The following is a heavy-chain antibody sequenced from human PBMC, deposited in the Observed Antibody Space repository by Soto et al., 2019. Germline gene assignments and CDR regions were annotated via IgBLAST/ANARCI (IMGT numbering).Heavy chain of an antibody. D-gene: IGHD3-3*01. Sequence: PSETLSLTCAVYGGSFSGYYWSWIRQPPGKGLEWIGYIYYSGSTYYNPSLKGRVTISVDTSKNQFSLKLSSVTAADTAVYYCARGVPLEWLLPRTDYFDYWGQGTLVTVSS. CDR1: GGSFSGYY. CDR2: IYYSGST. V-gene: IGHV4-30-4*08. J-gene: IGHJ4*02. CDR3: ARGVPLEWLLPRTDYFDY.